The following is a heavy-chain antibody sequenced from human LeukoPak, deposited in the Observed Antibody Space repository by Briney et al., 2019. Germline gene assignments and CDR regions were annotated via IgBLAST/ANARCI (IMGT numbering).Heavy chain of an antibody. CDR3: ARELEYSSSYGLDP. Sequence: GGSLRLSCAASEFTVSSNYMSWVRQAPGKGLEWVSVIYSGGSTYYADSVKGRFTISRDNSKNTLYLQMNSLRAEDTAVYYCARELEYSSSYGLDPWGQGTLVTVSS. J-gene: IGHJ5*02. CDR2: IYSGGST. D-gene: IGHD6-6*01. V-gene: IGHV3-53*01. CDR1: EFTVSSNY.